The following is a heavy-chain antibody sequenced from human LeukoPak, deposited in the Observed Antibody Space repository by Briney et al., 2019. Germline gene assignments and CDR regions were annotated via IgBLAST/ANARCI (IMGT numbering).Heavy chain of an antibody. J-gene: IGHJ4*02. CDR1: GFTFGDHW. CDR3: ARGSGWFLY. D-gene: IGHD6-19*01. V-gene: IGHV3-7*04. CDR2: IKEDGSEK. Sequence: GGSLRLSCAACGFTFGDHWMTWVRQAPGKGLEWVATIKEDGSEKYYVDSVKGRFTISRDNAKSSLYLQMNSLRAEDMAVYYCARGSGWFLYWGQGTLVTVSS.